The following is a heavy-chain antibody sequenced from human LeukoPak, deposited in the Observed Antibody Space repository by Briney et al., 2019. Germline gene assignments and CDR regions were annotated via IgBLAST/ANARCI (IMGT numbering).Heavy chain of an antibody. CDR2: TYYRSKWYN. Sequence: SQTLSLTCAISGDSVSSNSAAWNWIRQPPSRGLEWLGRTYYRSKWYNDYAVSVKSRITINPDTSKNQFSLQLNSVTPEDTAVYYCAREGGYCSGGSCYPNGRNYFDYWGQGTLVTVSS. CDR3: AREGGYCSGGSCYPNGRNYFDY. D-gene: IGHD2-15*01. CDR1: GDSVSSNSAA. J-gene: IGHJ4*02. V-gene: IGHV6-1*01.